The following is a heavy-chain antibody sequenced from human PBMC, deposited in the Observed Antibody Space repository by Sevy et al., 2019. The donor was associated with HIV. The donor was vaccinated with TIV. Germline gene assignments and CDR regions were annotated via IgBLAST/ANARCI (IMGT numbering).Heavy chain of an antibody. V-gene: IGHV4-59*08. CDR2: IYYNGHI. CDR1: GGSITSLY. Sequence: SETLSLTCTVSGGSITSLYWNWIRQPPGKGLEWIANIYYNGHINYNPSLKSRVTLSLDTSKNQFSLRQSSVTAADTAMYYCEGENAWGRGYSWGQGTLVTVSS. J-gene: IGHJ4*02. CDR3: EGENAWGRGYS. D-gene: IGHD1-26*01.